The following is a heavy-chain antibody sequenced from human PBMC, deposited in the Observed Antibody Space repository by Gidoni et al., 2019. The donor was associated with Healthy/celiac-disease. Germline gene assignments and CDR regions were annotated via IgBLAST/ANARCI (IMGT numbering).Heavy chain of an antibody. Sequence: QVQLVQSGAEVKKPGASVKVSCKASGYTFPSYGISWVRQAPGQGLEWMGWISAYNGNTNYAQKLQGRVTMTTDTSTSTAYMEMRSLRSDDAAVYYCARDRDYYYYYGMDVWGQGTTVTVSS. V-gene: IGHV1-18*04. CDR1: GYTFPSYG. J-gene: IGHJ6*02. CDR3: ARDRDYYYYYGMDV. CDR2: ISAYNGNT.